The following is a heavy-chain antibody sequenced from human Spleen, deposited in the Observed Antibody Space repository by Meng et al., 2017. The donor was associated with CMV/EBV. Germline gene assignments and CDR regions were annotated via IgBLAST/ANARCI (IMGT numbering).Heavy chain of an antibody. D-gene: IGHD3-10*01. J-gene: IGHJ4*02. CDR3: CSRRFGEWGY. CDR2: INHSGST. Sequence: QMQLQQLVAGLLQPSWTLSLTCAVYGGSFSGYYWSRIRQPPGKGLEWIGEINHSGSTNYNPSLKSRVTISVDTSKNQFSLKLSSVTAADTAVYYCCSRRFGEWGYWGQGTLVTVSS. V-gene: IGHV4-34*01. CDR1: GGSFSGYY.